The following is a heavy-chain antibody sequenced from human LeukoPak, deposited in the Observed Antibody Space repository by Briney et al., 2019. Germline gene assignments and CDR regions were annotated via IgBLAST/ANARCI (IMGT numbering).Heavy chain of an antibody. CDR2: ISSSSSYI. CDR1: GFTFSSYS. CDR3: ARATTRYFDWLPLDY. J-gene: IGHJ4*02. Sequence: GGSLRLSCAASGFTFSSYSMDWVRQAPGKGLEWVSSISSSSSYIYYADSVKGRFTISRDNAKNSLYLQMNSLRAEDTAVYYCARATTRYFDWLPLDYWGQGTLVTVSS. V-gene: IGHV3-21*01. D-gene: IGHD3-9*01.